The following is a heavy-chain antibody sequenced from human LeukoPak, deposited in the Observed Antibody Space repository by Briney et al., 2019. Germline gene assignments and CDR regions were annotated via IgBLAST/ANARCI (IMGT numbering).Heavy chain of an antibody. CDR2: ISAYNGNT. J-gene: IGHJ5*02. V-gene: IGHV1-18*01. Sequence: AAVKVSCKASGYTFTSCGISWVRQAPGQGLEGMGWISAYNGNTNYAQKLQGRVTMTTDTSTSTAYMELRSLRSDDTAVYYCARERATMVRGVIIRGCFDPWGQGTLVTVSS. CDR3: ARERATMVRGVIIRGCFDP. CDR1: GYTFTSCG. D-gene: IGHD3-10*01.